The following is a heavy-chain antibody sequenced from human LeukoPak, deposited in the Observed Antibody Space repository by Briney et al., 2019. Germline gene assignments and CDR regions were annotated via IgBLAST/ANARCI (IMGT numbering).Heavy chain of an antibody. CDR2: IWYDGSNK. D-gene: IGHD3-3*01. J-gene: IGHJ4*02. CDR3: ARLRFLEWSFVQ. Sequence: GGSLRLSCVVSGFTFSSYGKQWVRRAPGKGLEWVAVIWYDGSNKHYGDSVKGRFTISRDNFKNTLYLQMNSLRAEDTAVYNCARLRFLEWSFVQWGQGTLVTVSS. CDR1: GFTFSSYG. V-gene: IGHV3-33*01.